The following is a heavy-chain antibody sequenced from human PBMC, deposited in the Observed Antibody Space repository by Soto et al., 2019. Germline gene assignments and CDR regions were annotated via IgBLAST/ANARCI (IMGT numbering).Heavy chain of an antibody. CDR3: ARGYYDTSGYYPIDF. J-gene: IGHJ4*02. D-gene: IGHD3-22*01. V-gene: IGHV1-8*01. CDR2: VNPNSGNT. Sequence: GASVTVSCKASGYTFTRYDVMWVRQATGQGLEWMGWVNPNSGNTDSAQKIQGRVTMTWDTSINTAYMELSRLRSEKTAVYYCARGYYDTSGYYPIDFWGQGTLVTVSS. CDR1: GYTFTRYD.